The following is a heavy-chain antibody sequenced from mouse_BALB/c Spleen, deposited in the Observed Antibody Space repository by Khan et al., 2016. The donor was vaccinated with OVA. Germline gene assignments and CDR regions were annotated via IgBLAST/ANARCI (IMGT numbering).Heavy chain of an antibody. D-gene: IGHD2-10*01. J-gene: IGHJ4*01. CDR2: IWSDGST. Sequence: VQLQESGPALVAPSQSLSITCTVSGFSLTNYGVHWVRQPPGKGLEWLVVIWSDGSTTYNSALKSRLSISKDNSKSQVFLKMNSLQTDDTAMYNCARQTYYHYYIMDYWGQGTAVTVSS. V-gene: IGHV2-6-2*01. CDR1: GFSLTNYG. CDR3: ARQTYYHYYIMDY.